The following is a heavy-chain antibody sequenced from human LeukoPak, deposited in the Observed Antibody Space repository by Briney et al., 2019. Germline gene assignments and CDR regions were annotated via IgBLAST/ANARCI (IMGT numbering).Heavy chain of an antibody. CDR1: GFTFSNEA. Sequence: GGSLRLSCAVSGFTFSNEAMGWVRQLRGGGLEWVSTISPGGGTTYYAEPMKGRFTISRDNSKSTLYLEMNSLRVEDTDVYYCTKVRSGSSNWALRVFDYWGQGALVTVSS. J-gene: IGHJ4*02. CDR3: TKVRSGSSNWALRVFDY. CDR2: ISPGGGTT. D-gene: IGHD4-11*01. V-gene: IGHV3-23*01.